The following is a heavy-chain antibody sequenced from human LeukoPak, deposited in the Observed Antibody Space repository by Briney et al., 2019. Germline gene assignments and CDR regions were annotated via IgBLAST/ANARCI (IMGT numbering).Heavy chain of an antibody. D-gene: IGHD2-2*01. CDR1: GSTFSTYN. V-gene: IGHV3-21*01. J-gene: IGHJ4*02. CDR3: AGGGCTSCLYYFDS. CDR2: ISSSSRYI. Sequence: GGSLRLSCAASGSTFSTYNMNWVRQAPGKGLEWVSSISSSSRYIYYADSVKGRFTISRDNAKNSVYLQMNSLRAEDTAVYYCAGGGCTSCLYYFDSWGQGTLVTVSS.